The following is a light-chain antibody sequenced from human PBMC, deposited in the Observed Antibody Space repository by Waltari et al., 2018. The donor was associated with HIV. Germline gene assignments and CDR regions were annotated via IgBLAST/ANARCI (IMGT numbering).Light chain of an antibody. CDR2: EVT. J-gene: IGLJ2*01. Sequence: QSALTQPASVSGSPGQPITISCPGTSSDGGGYNYVSWYQQHPGKAPKLMIYEVTNRPSGVSNRFSGSKSGNTASLTISGLQVEDEADYYCSSYTSSSLEIFGGGTKLTVL. CDR1: SSDGGGYNY. CDR3: SSYTSSSLEI. V-gene: IGLV2-14*03.